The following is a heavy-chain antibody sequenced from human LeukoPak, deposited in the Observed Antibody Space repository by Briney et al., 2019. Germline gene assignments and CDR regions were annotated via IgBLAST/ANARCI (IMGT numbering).Heavy chain of an antibody. D-gene: IGHD3-3*01. Sequence: GESLKISFQGSGYRFTSYWIGWVRQMPGKGLEWMGTIYPGDSETKYSPSFEGRVTISVDKPITTAYLQWSSLKASDTAMYFCARHGWGWSGYNYYMDVWGKGTTVTVSS. CDR2: IYPGDSET. V-gene: IGHV5-51*01. CDR1: GYRFTSYW. J-gene: IGHJ6*03. CDR3: ARHGWGWSGYNYYMDV.